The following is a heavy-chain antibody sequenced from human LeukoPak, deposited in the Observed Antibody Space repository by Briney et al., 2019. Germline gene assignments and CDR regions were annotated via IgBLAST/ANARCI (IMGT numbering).Heavy chain of an antibody. CDR1: GFTFSSYG. CDR3: AKTPTVNYYYGMDV. CDR2: ISYDGSNK. Sequence: PGRSLRLSCAASGFTFSSYGMHWVRQAPGKGLEWVAVISYDGSNKYYADSVKGRFTISRDNSKNTLYLQMNSLRAEGTAVYYCAKTPTVNYYYGMDVWGQGTTVTVSS. J-gene: IGHJ6*02. V-gene: IGHV3-30*18. D-gene: IGHD4-11*01.